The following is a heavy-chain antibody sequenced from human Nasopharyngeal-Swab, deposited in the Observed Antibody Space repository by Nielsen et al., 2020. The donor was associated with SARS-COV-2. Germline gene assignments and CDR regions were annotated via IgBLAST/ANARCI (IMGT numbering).Heavy chain of an antibody. CDR1: GFTFSSYS. CDR3: ARDATEDIVVVVAATKYYYYGMDV. V-gene: IGHV3-21*01. CDR2: ISSSSSYI. Sequence: GESLKISCAASGFTFSSYSMNWVRQAPGKGLEWVSSISSSSSYIYYADSVKGRFTISRDNAKNSLYLQMNSLRAEDTAVYYCARDATEDIVVVVAATKYYYYGMDVWGQGTTVTVSS. D-gene: IGHD2-15*01. J-gene: IGHJ6*02.